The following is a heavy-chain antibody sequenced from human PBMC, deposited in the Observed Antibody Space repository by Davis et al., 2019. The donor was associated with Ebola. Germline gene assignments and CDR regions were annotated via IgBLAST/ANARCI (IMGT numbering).Heavy chain of an antibody. D-gene: IGHD3-22*01. CDR1: GGSISSGGYC. V-gene: IGHV4-31*03. CDR3: ARVSTYYYDSSGYFFDY. Sequence: PSETLSLTCTVSGGSISSGGYCWSWIRQHPGKGLEWIGYIYYIGSTYYNPSLKSRVTISVDTSKNQFSLKLSSVTAADTAVYYCARVSTYYYDSSGYFFDYWGQGTLVTVSS. J-gene: IGHJ4*02. CDR2: IYYIGST.